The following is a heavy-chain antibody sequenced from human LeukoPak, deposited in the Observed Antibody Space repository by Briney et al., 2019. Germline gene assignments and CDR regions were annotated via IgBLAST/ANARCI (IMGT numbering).Heavy chain of an antibody. CDR3: ARDYEDIVVVPAAVFQYNWFDP. CDR1: GGTFSSYA. D-gene: IGHD2-2*01. Sequence: SVKVSCKASGGTFSSYAISWVRQAPGQGLEWMGGIIPIFGTANYAQKFQGRVTITADKSTSTAYMELSSLRSEDTAVYYCARDYEDIVVVPAAVFQYNWFDPWGQGTLDTVSS. CDR2: IIPIFGTA. J-gene: IGHJ5*02. V-gene: IGHV1-69*06.